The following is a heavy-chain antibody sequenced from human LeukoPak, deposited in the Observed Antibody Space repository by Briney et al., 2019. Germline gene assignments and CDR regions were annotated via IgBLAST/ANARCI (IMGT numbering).Heavy chain of an antibody. Sequence: PSETLSLTCTVSGGSISSYYWSWLRQPPGKGLEWIGYIYYSGSTNYNPSLKSRVTISIDTSKKQFSLKLTSVTAADTAMYYCARDYGSGNSRIFDYWGQGTLVTVSS. J-gene: IGHJ4*02. CDR1: GGSISSYY. V-gene: IGHV4-59*01. CDR3: ARDYGSGNSRIFDY. CDR2: IYYSGST. D-gene: IGHD3-10*01.